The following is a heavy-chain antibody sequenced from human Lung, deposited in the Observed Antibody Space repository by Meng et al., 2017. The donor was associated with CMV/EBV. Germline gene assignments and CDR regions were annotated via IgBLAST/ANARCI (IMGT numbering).Heavy chain of an antibody. CDR3: ARSATVTTLGSRYGMDV. Sequence: GGPLKTXXAALGFTFSSHDMHWVRKATGKGREWVSAIGTDGDTYYPGSVKGRFTISRENAKNSLYLQMNSLRAGDTAVYYCARSATVTTLGSRYGMDVWGQGXTVTVSS. CDR1: GFTFSSHD. V-gene: IGHV3-13*01. J-gene: IGHJ6*02. D-gene: IGHD4-11*01. CDR2: IGTDGDT.